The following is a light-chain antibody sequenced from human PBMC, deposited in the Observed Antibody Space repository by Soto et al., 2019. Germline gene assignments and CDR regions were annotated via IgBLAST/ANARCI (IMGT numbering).Light chain of an antibody. CDR1: QKIDNW. Sequence: DIQMTQSPSTLSASVGDRVTITCRASQKIDNWLAWYQQKPGKAPKLLIYKVSILESGVPSRFSGSGSETEFTLTISALQPDDFATYYCQQYKSYSLITFGQGTRLDIK. CDR2: KVS. J-gene: IGKJ5*01. CDR3: QQYKSYSLIT. V-gene: IGKV1-5*03.